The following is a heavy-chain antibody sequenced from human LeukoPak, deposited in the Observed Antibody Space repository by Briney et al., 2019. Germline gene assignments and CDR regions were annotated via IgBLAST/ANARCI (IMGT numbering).Heavy chain of an antibody. CDR3: ARVGVGTMVRGVSYWYFDL. D-gene: IGHD3-10*01. J-gene: IGHJ2*01. CDR1: GFTFSSYA. CDR2: ISYDGSNK. Sequence: PGGSLRLSCAASGFTFSSYAMHWVRQAPGKGLEWVAVISYDGSNKYYADSVKGRFTISRDNSKNTLYLQMNSLRAEDTAVYYCARVGVGTMVRGVSYWYFDLWGRGTLVTVSS. V-gene: IGHV3-30*01.